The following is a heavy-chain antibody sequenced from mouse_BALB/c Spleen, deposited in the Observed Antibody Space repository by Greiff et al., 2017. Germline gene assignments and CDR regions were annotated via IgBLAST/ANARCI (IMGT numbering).Heavy chain of an antibody. CDR3: ARSTMITTKAMDY. V-gene: IGHV1-7*01. J-gene: IGHJ4*01. Sequence: QVQLQQSGAELAKPGASVKMSCKASGYTFTSYWMHWVKQRPGKGLEWIGNINPSTGYTEYNQKFKDKATLTADKSSSTAYMQLSSLTSEDSAVYYCARSTMITTKAMDYWGQGTSVTVSS. D-gene: IGHD2-4*01. CDR2: INPSTGYT. CDR1: GYTFTSYW.